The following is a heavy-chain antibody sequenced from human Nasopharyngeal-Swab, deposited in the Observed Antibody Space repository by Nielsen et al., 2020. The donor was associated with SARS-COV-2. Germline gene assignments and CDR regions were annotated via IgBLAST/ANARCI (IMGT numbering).Heavy chain of an antibody. V-gene: IGHV4-31*03. Sequence: SETLSLTCTVSGGSISSGGYYWSWIRQHPGKGLEWIGYIYYSGSTYYNPSLKSRVTISVDTSKNQFSLKLSSVTAADTAVYYCARVTGDYYDSSGTYFDYWGQGTLVTVSS. CDR3: ARVTGDYYDSSGTYFDY. J-gene: IGHJ4*02. CDR2: IYYSGST. D-gene: IGHD3-22*01. CDR1: GGSISSGGYY.